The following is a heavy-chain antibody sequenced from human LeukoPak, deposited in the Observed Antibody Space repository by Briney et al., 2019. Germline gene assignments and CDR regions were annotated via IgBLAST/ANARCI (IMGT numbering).Heavy chain of an antibody. D-gene: IGHD6-6*01. Sequence: SETLSLTCTVSGGSISSYYWSWIWQPPGKGLEWIGYIYYSGGITNYNPSLKSRVTISVDTSKNQFSLKLSSVTAADTAVYYCVSEVAARAFDIWGQGTMVTVSS. V-gene: IGHV4-59*01. CDR1: GGSISSYY. J-gene: IGHJ3*02. CDR2: IYYSGGIT. CDR3: VSEVAARAFDI.